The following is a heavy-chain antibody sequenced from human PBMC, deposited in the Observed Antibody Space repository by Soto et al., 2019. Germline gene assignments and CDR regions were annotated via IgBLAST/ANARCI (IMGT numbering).Heavy chain of an antibody. CDR1: GYRFSDYY. V-gene: IGHV1-2*02. D-gene: IGHD5-12*01. Sequence: QVQLVQSGAEVKKPGASVTVSCKASGYRFSDYYLHWVRQAPGQGPEWMGWMNPNSGDTKDAQKVKGRVTMTRDTSVRTAFMEMNWLKSDDTAVYYCARESGGATATLDYYYFYMDVWGIGTTVTVSS. J-gene: IGHJ6*03. CDR3: ARESGGATATLDYYYFYMDV. CDR2: MNPNSGDT.